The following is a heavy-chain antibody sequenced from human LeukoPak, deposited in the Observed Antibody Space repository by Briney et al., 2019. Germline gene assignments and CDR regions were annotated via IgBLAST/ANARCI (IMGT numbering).Heavy chain of an antibody. Sequence: ASVKVSFKASGYTFTGYYMHWVRQAPGQGLEWMGRINPNSGGTNYAQKFQGRVTMTRDTYISTAYMELSRLRSDDTAVYYCAREYYDSSGYYYHDAFDIWGQGTMVTVSS. J-gene: IGHJ3*02. V-gene: IGHV1-2*06. CDR2: INPNSGGT. D-gene: IGHD3-22*01. CDR1: GYTFTGYY. CDR3: AREYYDSSGYYYHDAFDI.